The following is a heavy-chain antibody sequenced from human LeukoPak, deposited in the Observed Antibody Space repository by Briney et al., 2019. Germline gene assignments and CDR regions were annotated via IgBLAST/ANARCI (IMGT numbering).Heavy chain of an antibody. V-gene: IGHV1-18*04. CDR3: ARDVNSVRFGEARFDP. CDR2: ISAYNGNT. CDR1: GYTFTSYG. Sequence: GASVKVSCKASGYTFTSYGISWVRQAPGQGLEWMGWISAYNGNTNYAQKLQGRVTMTTDTSTSTAYMELRSLRSDDTAVYYCARDVNSVRFGEARFDPWGQGTLVTVSS. D-gene: IGHD3-10*01. J-gene: IGHJ5*02.